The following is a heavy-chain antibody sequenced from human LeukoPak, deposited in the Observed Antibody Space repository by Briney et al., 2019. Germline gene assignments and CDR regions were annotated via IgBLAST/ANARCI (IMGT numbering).Heavy chain of an antibody. CDR3: ATYSTRNAREFQS. V-gene: IGHV3-7*01. Sequence: PGGSLRLSCAASGFTFSSYWMSWVRQAPGKGLEWVANIKQDGSEKYYVDSVKGRFTISRDNAKNSLYLQMHSLRAEDTAVYYCATYSTRNAREFQSWGQGTLVTVSS. J-gene: IGHJ1*01. D-gene: IGHD4-11*01. CDR2: IKQDGSEK. CDR1: GFTFSSYW.